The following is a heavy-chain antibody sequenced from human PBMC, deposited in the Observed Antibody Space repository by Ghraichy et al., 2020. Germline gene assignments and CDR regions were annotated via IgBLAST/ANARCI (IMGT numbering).Heavy chain of an antibody. CDR3: ARAADGYQ. CDR2: IRQDGSSK. J-gene: IGHJ4*02. V-gene: IGHV3-7*04. D-gene: IGHD5-24*01. Sequence: GGSLRLSCSASGFNFSSNWMSWVRQAPGKGLEWVANIRQDGSSKYYVDSVRGRFTISRDNAKSSLYLQMNSLRADDTGVYYCARAADGYQWGRGTLVTVTS. CDR1: GFNFSSNW.